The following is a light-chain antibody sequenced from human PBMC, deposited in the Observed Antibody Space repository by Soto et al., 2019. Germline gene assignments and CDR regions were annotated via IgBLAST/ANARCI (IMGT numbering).Light chain of an antibody. Sequence: QSVLTQPPSASGTPGQRVTISCSGSSSNVGSNSVTWYQQLPGTAPKLLMDTSNQRPSGVPDRFSGSKSGTSASLAISGLQSEDEADYYCAAWDDNLNGWVFGGGTKLTVL. CDR3: AAWDDNLNGWV. J-gene: IGLJ3*02. CDR1: SSNVGSNS. CDR2: TSN. V-gene: IGLV1-44*01.